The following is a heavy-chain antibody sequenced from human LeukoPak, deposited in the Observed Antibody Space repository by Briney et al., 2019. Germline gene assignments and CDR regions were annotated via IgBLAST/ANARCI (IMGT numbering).Heavy chain of an antibody. J-gene: IGHJ6*03. D-gene: IGHD6-13*01. V-gene: IGHV3-74*01. CDR1: AFTFSSYS. CDR2: INSYGSRT. Sequence: PGGSLRLSCAASAFTFSSYSMHWVRQAPGKGLVWVSRINSYGSRTSYADSVKGRFTISRANAKNTLYLQMNSLSAEDTAVYYCARGDGYQQEYYYYYMDVWGKGTTVTVSS. CDR3: ARGDGYQQEYYYYYMDV.